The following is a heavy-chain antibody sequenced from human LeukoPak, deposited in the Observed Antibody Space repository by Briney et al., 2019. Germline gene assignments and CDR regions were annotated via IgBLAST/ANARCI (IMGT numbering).Heavy chain of an antibody. CDR1: GFTFSSYA. CDR2: ISYDGSNK. CDR3: ARDPPRTGYYMDY. Sequence: PGGSLSLSCAASGFTFSSYAMHWVRQAPGKGLEWVAVISYDGSNKYYADSVKGRFTISRDNSKNTLYLQMNSLRAEDTAVYYCARDPPRTGYYMDYWGQGTLVTVSS. D-gene: IGHD3/OR15-3a*01. J-gene: IGHJ4*02. V-gene: IGHV3-30*04.